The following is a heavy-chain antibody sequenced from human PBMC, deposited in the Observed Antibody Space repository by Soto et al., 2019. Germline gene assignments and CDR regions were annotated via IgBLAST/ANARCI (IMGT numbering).Heavy chain of an antibody. V-gene: IGHV4-59*01. J-gene: IGHJ3*02. CDR2: IHYSGTT. D-gene: IGHD3-16*01. CDR3: ARGHNLGGSTFDI. CDR1: GTSISSYY. Sequence: PSETLSLTCTVSGTSISSYYWSWIRQPPGKGLEWIANIHYSGTTNYNPSLASRVTLSVDTSKNQFSLKMTSVTAADTAVYYCARGHNLGGSTFDIWGQGTSVTVSS.